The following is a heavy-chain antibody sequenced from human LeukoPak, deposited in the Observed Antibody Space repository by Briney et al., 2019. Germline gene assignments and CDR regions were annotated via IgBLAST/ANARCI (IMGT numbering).Heavy chain of an antibody. CDR2: IYSGGST. V-gene: IGHV3-53*01. D-gene: IGHD1-26*01. CDR1: GFTVSSNY. Sequence: GGSLRLSCAASGFTVSSNYMSWVRQAPGQGLEWVSVIYSGGSTKYADSVKGRFTISRDNSKNTLYLQMNSLRAEDTAVYYCAREEWELLSAFDIWGQGTMVTVSS. J-gene: IGHJ3*02. CDR3: AREEWELLSAFDI.